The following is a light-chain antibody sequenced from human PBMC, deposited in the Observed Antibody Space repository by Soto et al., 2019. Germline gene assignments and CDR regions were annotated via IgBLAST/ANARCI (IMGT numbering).Light chain of an antibody. V-gene: IGLV2-14*02. CDR3: SSYTNTRTLL. CDR1: SSDVGAYNL. Sequence: QSVLTQPASVSGSPGQSITISCTGTSSDVGAYNLVSWYQQHPGRAPKLFIFDVSDRPSGVSDPFSGSKSGNTASLTISGFQAEDEASYYCSSYTNTRTLLFGGGTKLTVL. CDR2: DVS. J-gene: IGLJ3*02.